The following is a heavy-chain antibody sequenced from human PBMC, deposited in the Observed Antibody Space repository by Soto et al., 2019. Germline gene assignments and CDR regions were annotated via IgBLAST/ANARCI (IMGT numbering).Heavy chain of an antibody. CDR2: IYYSGTT. Sequence: PSETLSLTCTVSGGSISSYYWIWIRQPPGKGLELIGYIYYSGTTNANPSLTSRVTISVDTSKSQFSLKVSSVTAADTAVYYCVRDSGRDDDFWSGSRNWFDPWGQGTLVTVSS. V-gene: IGHV4-59*12. CDR1: GGSISSYY. CDR3: VRDSGRDDDFWSGSRNWFDP. D-gene: IGHD3-3*01. J-gene: IGHJ5*02.